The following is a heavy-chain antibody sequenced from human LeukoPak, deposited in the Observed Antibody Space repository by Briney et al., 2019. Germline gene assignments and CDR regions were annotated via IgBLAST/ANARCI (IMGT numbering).Heavy chain of an antibody. CDR1: GGSFNDYY. CDR2: INLRGST. V-gene: IGHV4-34*01. Sequence: SETLSLTCAVYGGSFNDYYWNWIRQPPGKGLEWIGEINLRGSTTYNPSLKSRVTISLDESKNQFSLKLSSVTAADTAVYYCARGSGERKYYYYMDVWGKGTTVTVSS. J-gene: IGHJ6*03. CDR3: ARGSGERKYYYYMDV. D-gene: IGHD1-14*01.